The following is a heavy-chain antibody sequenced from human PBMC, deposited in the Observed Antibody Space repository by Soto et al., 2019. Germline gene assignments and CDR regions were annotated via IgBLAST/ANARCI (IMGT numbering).Heavy chain of an antibody. D-gene: IGHD4-17*01. CDR2: IYYSGSA. V-gene: IGHV4-39*01. Sequence: QLQLQESGPGLVKPSETLSLTCTVSGGSISRSTYYWGWIRQPPGKGLEWIGMIYYSGSAYYNPSLKSRVTISIDTSKNQFSLRLSSVTAADTAVYYCARHGVDYGDYASYYYYGMDVWGRGTTVTVSS. J-gene: IGHJ6*02. CDR3: ARHGVDYGDYASYYYYGMDV. CDR1: GGSISRSTYY.